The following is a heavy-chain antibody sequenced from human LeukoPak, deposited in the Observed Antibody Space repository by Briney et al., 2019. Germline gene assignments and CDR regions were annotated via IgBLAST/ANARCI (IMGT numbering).Heavy chain of an antibody. J-gene: IGHJ6*02. CDR3: ARDQVVVAATDYYYGMDV. Sequence: GSLRLSCAASGFTVSSNYMSWVRQAPGKGLEWASVIYSGGSTYYADSVKGRFTISRDNSKNTLYLQMNSLRAEDTAVYYCARDQVVVAATDYYYGMDVWGQGTTVTVSS. CDR1: GFTVSSNY. V-gene: IGHV3-66*01. CDR2: IYSGGST. D-gene: IGHD2-15*01.